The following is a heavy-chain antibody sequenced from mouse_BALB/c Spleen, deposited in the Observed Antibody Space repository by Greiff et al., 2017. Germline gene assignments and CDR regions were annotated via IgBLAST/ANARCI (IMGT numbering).Heavy chain of an antibody. CDR2: INSNGGST. CDR3: ARQGVRTYFDG. V-gene: IGHV5-6-2*01. J-gene: IGHJ1*01. D-gene: IGHD2-14*01. CDR1: GFTLSSYY. Sequence: EVQLVESGGGLVKLGGSLKLSCAASGFTLSSYYMSWVRQTPEKRLELVAAINSNGGSTYYPDTVKGRFTISRDNAKNTLYLQMSSLKSEDTAVYYCARQGVRTYFDGWGAGTTVTVSS.